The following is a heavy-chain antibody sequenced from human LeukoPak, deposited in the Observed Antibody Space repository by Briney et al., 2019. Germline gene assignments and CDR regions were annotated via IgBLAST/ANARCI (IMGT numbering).Heavy chain of an antibody. Sequence: SETLSLTCTVSGGSISGYYWSWIRQPPGKRLEWIGYIHYRGTGDSNPSLRSRVSMSVDTSRNQFSLKLSSVTAADTAVYYCASSYCGGDCYIFDYWGQGTLVTVFS. CDR3: ASSYCGGDCYIFDY. J-gene: IGHJ4*02. V-gene: IGHV4-59*12. CDR1: GGSISGYY. CDR2: IHYRGTG. D-gene: IGHD2-21*02.